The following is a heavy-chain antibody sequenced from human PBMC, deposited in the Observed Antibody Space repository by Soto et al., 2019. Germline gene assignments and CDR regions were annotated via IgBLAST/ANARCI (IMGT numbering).Heavy chain of an antibody. CDR3: ARVTPAAGAPY. D-gene: IGHD6-13*01. CDR1: GDSISSGGYY. Sequence: VQLQESGPGLVKPSQTLSLTCSVSGDSISSGGYYWSRIRQHPGKGLDWIGYIDYSGRTYYNSSLKSRLTIASDMSKNQFSLKLRSVTAADTAVYYCARVTPAAGAPYWGQGTLVTVSS. CDR2: IDYSGRT. J-gene: IGHJ4*02. V-gene: IGHV4-31*03.